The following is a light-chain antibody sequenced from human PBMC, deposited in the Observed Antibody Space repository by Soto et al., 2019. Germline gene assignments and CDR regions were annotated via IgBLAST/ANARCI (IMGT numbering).Light chain of an antibody. CDR1: QSISNF. Sequence: DIQMTQSPSSLSASVGERVTISCRASQSISNFLNWYQQKPGKAPQLLIYAASRLHSGVPPRFSGSGAGTDFTLTISSLQPEDFATYFCQQSYTTVRSFGGGTKVE. V-gene: IGKV1-39*01. J-gene: IGKJ4*01. CDR2: AAS. CDR3: QQSYTTVRS.